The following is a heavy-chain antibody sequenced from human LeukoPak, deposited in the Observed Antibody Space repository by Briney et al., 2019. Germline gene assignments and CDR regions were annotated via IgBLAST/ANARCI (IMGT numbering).Heavy chain of an antibody. CDR2: ISSSGSTI. Sequence: GGSLRLSCAASGFTFSSYEMNWVRPAPGKGLEWVSYISSSGSTIYYADSVKGRFTISRDNAKNSLYLQMNSLRAEDTAVYYCARAPFSSGWNSPRNYYFDYWGQGTLVTVSS. V-gene: IGHV3-48*03. CDR1: GFTFSSYE. J-gene: IGHJ4*02. D-gene: IGHD6-19*01. CDR3: ARAPFSSGWNSPRNYYFDY.